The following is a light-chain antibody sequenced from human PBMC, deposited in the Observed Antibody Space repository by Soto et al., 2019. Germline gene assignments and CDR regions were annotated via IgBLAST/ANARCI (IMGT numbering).Light chain of an antibody. CDR3: CSYAGSSTFV. J-gene: IGLJ1*01. Sequence: QSVLTQPASVSGSPGPSITISCTGTSSDVGSYNLVSWYQQHPGKATKVMIYEGRKRPSGVSNLFSGSKSGNTASLTISGLQAEDEADYYCCSYAGSSTFVFGTGTKLTVL. CDR1: SSDVGSYNL. CDR2: EGR. V-gene: IGLV2-23*03.